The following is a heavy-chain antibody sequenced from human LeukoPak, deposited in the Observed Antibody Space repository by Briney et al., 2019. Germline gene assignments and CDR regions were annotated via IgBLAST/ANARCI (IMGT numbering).Heavy chain of an antibody. CDR1: GYIFTNNG. Sequence: SVKVSCKASGYIFTNNGVSWVRQAPGQGLEWMGRIIPIFGTANYAQKFQGRVTITTDESTSTAYMELSSLRSEDTAVYYCATLSPSYGSGSLADAFDIWGQGTMVTVSS. V-gene: IGHV1-69*05. CDR2: IIPIFGTA. CDR3: ATLSPSYGSGSLADAFDI. D-gene: IGHD3-10*01. J-gene: IGHJ3*02.